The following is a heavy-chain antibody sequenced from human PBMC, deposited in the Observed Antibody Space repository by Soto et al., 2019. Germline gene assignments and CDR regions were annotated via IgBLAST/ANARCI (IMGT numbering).Heavy chain of an antibody. CDR3: ARGGSSGSAVFNWFDP. V-gene: IGHV4-59*02. D-gene: IGHD3-10*01. CDR1: GASVSTYS. CDR2: IHYSGGT. Sequence: SETLSLTCSVTGASVSTYSWSWIRQSPGKGLEWIGYIHYSGGTNYTPSLRSRVTISVDTSKNQLSLNLTSLTAADTAVYYCARGGSSGSAVFNWFDPWGQGSLVTVAS. J-gene: IGHJ5*01.